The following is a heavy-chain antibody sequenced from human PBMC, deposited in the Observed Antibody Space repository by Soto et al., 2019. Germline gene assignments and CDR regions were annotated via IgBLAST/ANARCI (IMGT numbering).Heavy chain of an antibody. Sequence: SETLSLTCAVSGYSISSSNWWGWIRQSPGKGLEWIGYIYSSGSTHYNPSLQNRVTISIDTSKNQVSLKVNSVTAADTAVYYCARDHPHSYGVYYFDYWGQGTPVTVSS. D-gene: IGHD5-18*01. CDR2: IYSSGST. J-gene: IGHJ4*02. V-gene: IGHV4-28*03. CDR3: ARDHPHSYGVYYFDY. CDR1: GYSISSSNW.